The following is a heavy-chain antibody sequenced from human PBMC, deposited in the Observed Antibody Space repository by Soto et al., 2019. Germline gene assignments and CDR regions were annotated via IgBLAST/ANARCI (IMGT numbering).Heavy chain of an antibody. CDR1: GFTFSSYA. V-gene: IGHV3-30-3*01. CDR3: ARRLVYSYGFDY. CDR2: ISYDGSNK. J-gene: IGHJ4*02. D-gene: IGHD5-18*01. Sequence: GGSLRLSCAASGFTFSSYAMHWVRQAPGKGLEWVAVISYDGSNKYYADSVKGRFTISRDNSKNTLYLQMNSLRAEDTAVYYCARRLVYSYGFDYWGQGTLVTVSS.